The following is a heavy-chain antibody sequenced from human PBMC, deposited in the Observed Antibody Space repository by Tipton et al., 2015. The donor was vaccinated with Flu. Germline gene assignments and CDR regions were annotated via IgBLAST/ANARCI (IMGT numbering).Heavy chain of an antibody. Sequence: GASVSSSAYSWTWIRQSPDKGLEWIGYIHRIGATYYNPSLQSRVTISVDRSKNQFSLKMTSLTAADTAVYYCARAGSLISNHLQGFSWFDSWGQGTLVTVSS. CDR2: IHRIGAT. V-gene: IGHV4-30-2*06. J-gene: IGHJ5*01. CDR3: ARAGSLISNHLQGFSWFDS. D-gene: IGHD3-10*01. CDR1: GASVSSSAYS.